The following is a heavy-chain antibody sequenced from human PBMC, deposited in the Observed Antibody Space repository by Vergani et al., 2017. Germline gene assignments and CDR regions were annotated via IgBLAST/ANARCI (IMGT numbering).Heavy chain of an antibody. Sequence: QVQVVQSEAEVKKSGASVKVSCKTSGYTFSNYYMHWVRQAPGRGLEWMGIINPSGGHTNYAQKFQGRVTMTRDTSTSTVYMELSSLRSEDTAIYYCARGDYGILTGYRYWGQGALVTVSA. J-gene: IGHJ4*02. CDR1: GYTFSNYY. V-gene: IGHV1-46*03. CDR3: ARGDYGILTGYRY. CDR2: INPSGGHT. D-gene: IGHD3-9*01.